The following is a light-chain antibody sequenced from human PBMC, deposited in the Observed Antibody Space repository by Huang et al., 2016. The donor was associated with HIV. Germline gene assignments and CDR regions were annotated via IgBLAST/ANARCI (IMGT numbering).Light chain of an antibody. J-gene: IGKJ2*03. V-gene: IGKV3-20*01. Sequence: IVLTQSPDTLSLSPGERATLSCRASQTVTNNYLAWYQQRPGQAPRPLLYGASTRATGIPDRFSGSGSGTDFTLTISRLEPKDFVVYYCQQFGSSPPYSFGQGTKLEIK. CDR1: QTVTNNY. CDR3: QQFGSSPPYS. CDR2: GAS.